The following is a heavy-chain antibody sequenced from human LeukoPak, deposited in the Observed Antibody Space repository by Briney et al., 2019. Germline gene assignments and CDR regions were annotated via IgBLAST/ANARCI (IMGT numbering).Heavy chain of an antibody. CDR1: GYTFTSYG. CDR3: ARFLAHYYGSGSYDPGDY. V-gene: IGHV1-18*01. J-gene: IGHJ4*02. D-gene: IGHD3-10*01. Sequence: ASVKVSCKASGYTFTSYGFSWVRQAPGQGLEWMGWISAYNGNTNYAQKFQGRVTMTTDTSTSTAYMELRSLRSDDTAVYYCARFLAHYYGSGSYDPGDYWGQGTLVTVSS. CDR2: ISAYNGNT.